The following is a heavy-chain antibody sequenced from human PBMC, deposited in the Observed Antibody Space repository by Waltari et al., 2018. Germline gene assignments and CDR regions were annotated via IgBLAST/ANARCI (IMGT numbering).Heavy chain of an antibody. CDR3: AREKTPYGSGTDAFDI. D-gene: IGHD3-10*01. CDR2: ISAYNGNT. V-gene: IGHV1-18*01. J-gene: IGHJ3*02. Sequence: QVQLVQSGAEVKKPGASVTVSCKASGYTFTSYGISWVRQAPGQGPEWMGWISAYNGNTKYAQKPQGRVTMTTDTSTSTAYMELRSLRSDDTAVYYCAREKTPYGSGTDAFDIWGQGTMVTVSS. CDR1: GYTFTSYG.